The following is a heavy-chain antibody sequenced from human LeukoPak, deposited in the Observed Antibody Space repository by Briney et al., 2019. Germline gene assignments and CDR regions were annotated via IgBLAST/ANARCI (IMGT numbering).Heavy chain of an antibody. J-gene: IGHJ4*02. Sequence: GGSLRLSCAASGFTFSSYGMHWVRQAPGKGLEWVAVISYDGSNKYYADSVKGRFTISRDNSKNTLYLQLYSLRAEDTAVYYCARVGDYNGNYYLDYWGQGILVTVSS. V-gene: IGHV3-30*03. D-gene: IGHD1-7*01. CDR1: GFTFSSYG. CDR3: ARVGDYNGNYYLDY. CDR2: ISYDGSNK.